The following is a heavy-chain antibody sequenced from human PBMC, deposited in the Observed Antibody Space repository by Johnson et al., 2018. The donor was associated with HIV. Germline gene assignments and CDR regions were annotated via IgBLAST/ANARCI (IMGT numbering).Heavy chain of an antibody. CDR1: GFTFSGSA. V-gene: IGHV3-73*02. D-gene: IGHD5-12*01. J-gene: IGHJ3*02. Sequence: VQLVESGGGLVQPGGSLELSCAASGFTFSGSAMHWVRQASGKGLEWVGRMRGRANTYATAYAASLKGSFTIPRDDSTNTAYLQMDSLTPEDTAVYYCASTIGIVPTGISYDAFDIWGQGTLVTVSS. CDR2: MRGRANTYAT. CDR3: ASTIGIVPTGISYDAFDI.